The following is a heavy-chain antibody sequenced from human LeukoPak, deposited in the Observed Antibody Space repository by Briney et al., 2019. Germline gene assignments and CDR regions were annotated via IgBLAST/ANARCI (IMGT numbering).Heavy chain of an antibody. Sequence: PGGSLRLSCAASGFTFSDYFLTWIRQAPGKGLEWVSYISSSGNTIYYADSVKGRFTISRDNANNSLYLQMNSLRTEDTAIYYCARDTRGAWVAPLDYWGQGALVTVSS. J-gene: IGHJ4*02. D-gene: IGHD5-12*01. CDR3: ARDTRGAWVAPLDY. CDR1: GFTFSDYF. V-gene: IGHV3-11*01. CDR2: ISSSGNTI.